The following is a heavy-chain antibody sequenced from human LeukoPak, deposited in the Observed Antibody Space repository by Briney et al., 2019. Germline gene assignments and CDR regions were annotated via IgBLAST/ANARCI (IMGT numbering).Heavy chain of an antibody. J-gene: IGHJ5*02. Sequence: SETLSLTCAVYGGSFSGYYWSWIRQPPGKGLEWIGEINHSGSTNYNPSLKSRVTISVDTPKNQFSLKLSSVTAADTAVYYCARAINVLLWFGELSRWFDPWGQGTLVTVSS. CDR1: GGSFSGYY. CDR2: INHSGST. D-gene: IGHD3-10*01. CDR3: ARAINVLLWFGELSRWFDP. V-gene: IGHV4-34*01.